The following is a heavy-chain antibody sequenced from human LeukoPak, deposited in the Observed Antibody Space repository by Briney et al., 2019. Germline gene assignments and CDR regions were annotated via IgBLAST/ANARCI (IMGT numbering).Heavy chain of an antibody. CDR1: GGSFSGYY. CDR3: AGGTYSSSWYNWFDP. V-gene: IGHV4-34*01. D-gene: IGHD6-13*01. Sequence: SETLSLTCAIYGGSFSGYYWSWIPQPPGKGLEWIGEINHSGSTNYNPSLKSRVTISVDTSKNQFSLKLSSVTAADTAVYYCAGGTYSSSWYNWFDPWGQGTLVTVSS. J-gene: IGHJ5*02. CDR2: INHSGST.